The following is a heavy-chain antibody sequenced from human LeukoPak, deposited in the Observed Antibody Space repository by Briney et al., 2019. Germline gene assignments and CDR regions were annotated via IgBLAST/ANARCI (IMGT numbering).Heavy chain of an antibody. J-gene: IGHJ4*02. CDR1: GFTFSSYG. Sequence: GRSLRLSCAASGFTFSSYGMHWVRQAPGKGLEWVAVISYDGSNKYYADSVKGRFTISRDNSKNTLYLQMNSLRAEDTAVYYCAKDRYGEGFDYWGQGTLVTVSS. CDR2: ISYDGSNK. V-gene: IGHV3-30*18. D-gene: IGHD3-10*01. CDR3: AKDRYGEGFDY.